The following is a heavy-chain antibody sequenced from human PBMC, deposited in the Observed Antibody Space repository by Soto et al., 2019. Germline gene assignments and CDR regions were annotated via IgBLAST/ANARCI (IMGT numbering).Heavy chain of an antibody. CDR3: ARECPYCISSPEGFYP. J-gene: IGHJ5*02. CDR2: IYYSGNT. CDR1: GASVSSGNFY. D-gene: IGHD2-2*01. V-gene: IGHV4-61*01. Sequence: SETLSLTCSVSGASVSSGNFYWSWIRQPPGKGLEWIGYIYYSGNTNYNPSLKSRVTISVDTSKNQFSLKLSSLTAADTAVYYCARECPYCISSPEGFYPWGQGTLVTVSS.